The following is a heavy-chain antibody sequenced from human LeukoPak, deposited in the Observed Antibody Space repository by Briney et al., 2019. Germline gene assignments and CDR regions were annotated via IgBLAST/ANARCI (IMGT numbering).Heavy chain of an antibody. CDR3: AKVEYYYDSSGQNWFDP. V-gene: IGHV3-23*01. J-gene: IGHJ5*02. D-gene: IGHD3-22*01. Sequence: GGSLRLSCAASGFTFSSCAMSWVRQAPGKGLEWVSAISGSGGSTYYADSVKGRFTISIDNSKNTLYLQMNSLRAEDTAVYYCAKVEYYYDSSGQNWFDPWGQGTLVTVSS. CDR2: ISGSGGST. CDR1: GFTFSSCA.